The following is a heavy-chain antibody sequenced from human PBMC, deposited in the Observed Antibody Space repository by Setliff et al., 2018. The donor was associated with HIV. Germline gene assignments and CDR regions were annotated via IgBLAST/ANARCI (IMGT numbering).Heavy chain of an antibody. CDR1: GFTFTIYS. V-gene: IGHV3-48*01. D-gene: IGHD1-7*01. Sequence: GGSLRLSCAASGFTFTIYSMDWVRLAPGKGLEWVSYITSSSSTIYYADSVKGRFTISRDDAKNSLFLEMNSLRAEDTAVYYCARVDLELSGDFCYMGVWGKGTMVTAP. J-gene: IGHJ6*03. CDR2: ITSSSSTI. CDR3: ARVDLELSGDFCYMGV.